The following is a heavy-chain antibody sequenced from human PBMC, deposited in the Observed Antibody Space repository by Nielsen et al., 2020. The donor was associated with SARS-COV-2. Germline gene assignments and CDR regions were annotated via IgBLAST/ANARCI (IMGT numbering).Heavy chain of an antibody. CDR1: GYTFTNYG. CDR2: ISAYGAKT. J-gene: IGHJ4*02. D-gene: IGHD2-8*01. Sequence: ASVKVSCKTSGYTFTNYGIIWVRQAPGQGLEWVGWISAYGAKTKDGQELQGRVTMTRDSSTSTAYMELRSLKSDDTAVYYCARVDGDVWFHYWGQGTLVTVSS. CDR3: ARVDGDVWFHY. V-gene: IGHV1-18*01.